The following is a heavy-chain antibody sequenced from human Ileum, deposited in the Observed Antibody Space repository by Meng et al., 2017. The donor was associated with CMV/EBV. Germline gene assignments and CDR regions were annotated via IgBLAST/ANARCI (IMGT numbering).Heavy chain of an antibody. V-gene: IGHV6-1*01. Sequence: SETLSLTCATSGSSVSSNTVAWNWIRQSPSRGLEYLGRTYYRSKRYNDYAVSVKGRIVINPDTSKNQFSLQLNSVTPEDTAVYYCARDYYGSATYSYLFDYWGQGTLVTVSS. CDR2: TYYRSKRYN. CDR1: GSSVSSNTVA. J-gene: IGHJ4*02. D-gene: IGHD3-10*01. CDR3: ARDYYGSATYSYLFDY.